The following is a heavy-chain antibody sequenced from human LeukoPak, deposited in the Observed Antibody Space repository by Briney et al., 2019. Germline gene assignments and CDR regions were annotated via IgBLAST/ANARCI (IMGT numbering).Heavy chain of an antibody. D-gene: IGHD6-19*01. CDR3: ARDLRYSSGWSASGMDV. V-gene: IGHV1-46*01. CDR1: GYTFTSNY. CDR2: ISPSGGST. Sequence: GASVKVSCKAFGYTFTSNYMHWVRQAPGQGPEWMGVISPSGGSTTYAQKFQGRVTLTRNMSTSTAYMDLRSLRSDDTAVYYCARDLRYSSGWSASGMDVWGKGTTVTISS. J-gene: IGHJ6*03.